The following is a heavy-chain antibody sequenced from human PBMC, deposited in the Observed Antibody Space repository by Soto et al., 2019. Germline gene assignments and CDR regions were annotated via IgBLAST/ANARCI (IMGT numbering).Heavy chain of an antibody. CDR2: IIPIQGKA. D-gene: IGHD2-21*01. V-gene: IGHV1-69*02. CDR3: AKSLLFVDHGYMDV. Sequence: QVQLVQSGAELKKPGSSVKVSCEASGGSFTSYSFTWVRQAPGQGLEWMGRIIPIQGKANYALKFQDRGTIAADRSTRTVYMELTSLRPEDAAVYFCAKSLLFVDHGYMDVWGKGTTVTVSS. CDR1: GGSFTSYS. J-gene: IGHJ6*03.